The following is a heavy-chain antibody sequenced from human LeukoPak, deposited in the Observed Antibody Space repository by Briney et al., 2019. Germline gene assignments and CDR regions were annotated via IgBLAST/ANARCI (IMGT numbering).Heavy chain of an antibody. CDR1: GGSVSSGNYY. CDR3: ARVRIAVAGHTLPSDFDY. D-gene: IGHD6-19*01. J-gene: IGHJ4*02. V-gene: IGHV4-61*01. Sequence: KASETLSLTCTVSGGSVSSGNYYWNWIRQPPGKGLEWIAYLYYTGSTAYNPSLKSRVTISVDTSKNQFSLKLSSVTAADTAVYYCARVRIAVAGHTLPSDFDYWGQGTLVTVSS. CDR2: LYYTGST.